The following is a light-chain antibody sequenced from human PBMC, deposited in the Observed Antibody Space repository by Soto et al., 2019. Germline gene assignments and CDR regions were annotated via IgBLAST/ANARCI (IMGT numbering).Light chain of an antibody. CDR3: LQTYRTPFT. CDR2: GAS. V-gene: IGKV1-39*01. Sequence: DIQMTQSPSSLSASVGDRVTITCRASQSITSFLSWYQHKPGKAPILLIYGASSLHRGVPSRFSGSGSGTDFTLTISSLQPGDFATYYCLQTYRTPFTFGPGNTV. J-gene: IGKJ3*01. CDR1: QSITSF.